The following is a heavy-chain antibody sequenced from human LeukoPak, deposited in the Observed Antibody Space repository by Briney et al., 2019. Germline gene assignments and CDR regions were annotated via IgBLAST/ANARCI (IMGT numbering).Heavy chain of an antibody. D-gene: IGHD1-1*01. J-gene: IGHJ6*03. CDR2: VHHTGST. CDR3: ARGRVSPSTWYSTYYYYFYMDV. V-gene: IGHV4-59*01. Sequence: SETLSLTCSVSDDSITMYYWTWIRRPPGKGLEWSGYVHHTGSTNFNPSLNGRVSISRDTTKNLFSLRLRSVTAADTAVYFCARGRVSPSTWYSTYYYYFYMDVWGKGTTVTVSS. CDR1: DDSITMYY.